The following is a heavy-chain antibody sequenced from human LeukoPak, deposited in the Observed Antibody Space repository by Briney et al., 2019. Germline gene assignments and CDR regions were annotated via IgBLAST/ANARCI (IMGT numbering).Heavy chain of an antibody. CDR1: GFIFTSYG. CDR3: TRIKYSTSWSGDY. Sequence: PGGPLRLSCVASGFIFTSYGMHWVRQAPAKGLQWVALISSNGNNERYADSVKGRFSISRDNSKNTMYLRMNSLRAEDTAIYYCTRIKYSTSWSGDYWGQGALVTVSS. V-gene: IGHV3-30*19. D-gene: IGHD6-13*01. CDR2: ISSNGNNE. J-gene: IGHJ4*02.